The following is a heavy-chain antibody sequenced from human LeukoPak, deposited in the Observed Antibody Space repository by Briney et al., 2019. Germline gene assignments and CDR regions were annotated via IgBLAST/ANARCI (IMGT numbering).Heavy chain of an antibody. V-gene: IGHV1-18*01. J-gene: IGHJ4*02. CDR1: GYTFTSYG. D-gene: IGHD1-26*01. CDR2: SISYNGST. CDR3: ASPGDSGSYYRGMIPFDY. Sequence: ASVKGSCKAAGYTFTSYGISCVRQAPAQGREWMGWSISYNGSTNYSPKLQSRVTMTKDTYTSTAYMELRSLRSEDTAVYYCASPGDSGSYYRGMIPFDYWGQGTLVTVSS.